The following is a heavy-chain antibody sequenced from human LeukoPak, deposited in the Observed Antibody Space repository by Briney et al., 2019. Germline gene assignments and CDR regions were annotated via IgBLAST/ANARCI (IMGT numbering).Heavy chain of an antibody. CDR3: ARGVSPDY. CDR1: GGSFSGYY. V-gene: IGHV4-34*01. CDR2: INHSGST. Sequence: KPSETLSLTCAVYGGSFSGYYWSWIRQPPGKGLELIGEINHSGSTNYNPSLKSRVTISVDTSKNQFSLKLSSVTAADTAVYYCARGVSPDYWGQGTLVTVSS. J-gene: IGHJ4*02.